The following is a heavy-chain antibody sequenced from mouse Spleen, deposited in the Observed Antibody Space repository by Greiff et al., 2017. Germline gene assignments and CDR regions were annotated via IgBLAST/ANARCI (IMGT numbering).Heavy chain of an antibody. J-gene: IGHJ4*01. CDR2: IWSDGST. Sequence: VNLVESGPGLVAPSQSLSITCAVSGFSLTSYGVHWVRQPPGKGLEWLVVIWSDGSTTYNSALKSRLSISKDNSKSQVFLKMNSLQTDDTAMYYCARNYYGSFYAMDYWGQGTSVTVSS. CDR1: GFSLTSYG. D-gene: IGHD1-1*01. CDR3: ARNYYGSFYAMDY. V-gene: IGHV2-6*02.